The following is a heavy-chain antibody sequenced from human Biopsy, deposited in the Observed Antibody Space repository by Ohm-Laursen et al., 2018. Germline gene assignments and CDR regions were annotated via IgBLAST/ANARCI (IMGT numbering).Heavy chain of an antibody. CDR3: ARVGVGAPSIDYFDS. CDR1: GGSIYNFF. J-gene: IGHJ4*02. D-gene: IGHD1-26*01. V-gene: IGHV4-59*07. Sequence: SDTLSLTCAVSGGSIYNFFWSWIRQPPGKGLEWIGYIYYSGSTNYNPSLKSRVTISVDRSKNHFSLELSSVTVADTAVYYCARVGVGAPSIDYFDSWGQGALVTVSS. CDR2: IYYSGST.